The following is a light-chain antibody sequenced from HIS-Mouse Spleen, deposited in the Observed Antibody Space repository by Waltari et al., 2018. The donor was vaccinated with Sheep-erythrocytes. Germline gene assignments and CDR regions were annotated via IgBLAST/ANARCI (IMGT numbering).Light chain of an antibody. J-gene: IGLJ3*02. CDR2: DVS. CDR3: CSYAGSYTWV. CDR1: SSDVCCYNY. V-gene: IGLV2-11*01. Sequence: QSALTQPRSVSRSPGQSVTISCTGTSSDVCCYNYVSWYPQHPGKAPKLMFYDVSQRPSGVPDRFSGAKSGNTASLTISGLQAEDEADYYCCSYAGSYTWVFGGGTKLTVL.